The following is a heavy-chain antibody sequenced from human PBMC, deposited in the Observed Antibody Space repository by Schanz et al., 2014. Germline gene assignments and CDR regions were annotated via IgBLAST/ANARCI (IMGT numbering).Heavy chain of an antibody. Sequence: QVQLVESGGGVVQPGGSLRLSCAASGFTFTNLGMHWVRRAPGKGLEWVAFIWYDGSNKYYADSVKGRFTISRDNSKNTLYVQMNSLRAEDTAVYYCAKSMYSTSWAFDFWGQGAQVTVSS. V-gene: IGHV3-30*02. D-gene: IGHD2-2*01. CDR2: IWYDGSNK. J-gene: IGHJ4*02. CDR3: AKSMYSTSWAFDF. CDR1: GFTFTNLG.